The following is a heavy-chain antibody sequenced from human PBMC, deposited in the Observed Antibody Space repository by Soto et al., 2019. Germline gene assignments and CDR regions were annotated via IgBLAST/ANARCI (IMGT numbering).Heavy chain of an antibody. Sequence: QVQLVQSGAEVKTPGASVRVSCKASGYTFTDYYMHWLRRAPGQLLEWMGWINDNSGATSYSQRFQGRVTLTRDTSISTAYMELSSLRSDDTAVYYCARDSAAAAGLSLASWGQGTLVTVSS. J-gene: IGHJ4*02. V-gene: IGHV1-2*02. CDR3: ARDSAAAAGLSLAS. CDR1: GYTFTDYY. CDR2: INDNSGAT. D-gene: IGHD6-13*01.